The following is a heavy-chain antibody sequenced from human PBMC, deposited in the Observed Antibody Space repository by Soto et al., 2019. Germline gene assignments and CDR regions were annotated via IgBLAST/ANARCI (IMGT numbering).Heavy chain of an antibody. D-gene: IGHD6-19*01. V-gene: IGHV3-23*01. J-gene: IGHJ4*02. CDR3: ARKPDYSSGHDLAD. CDR2: ISDSGDYT. CDR1: GFTFNNFS. Sequence: EVQLLESGGGLVQPGGSLRLSCATSGFTFNNFSMCWVRQAPGKGLEWVSAISDSGDYTYYADSVKGRFTISRDNSRNALYMQMNSVRAEDTAVYYCARKPDYSSGHDLADWGQGTLVTVSS.